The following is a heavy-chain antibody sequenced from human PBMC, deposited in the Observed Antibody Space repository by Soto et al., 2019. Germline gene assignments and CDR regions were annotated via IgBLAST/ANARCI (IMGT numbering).Heavy chain of an antibody. D-gene: IGHD3-22*01. CDR3: ARGGLGFFTMIVAQSGYFDY. J-gene: IGHJ4*02. CDR2: ISAYNGNT. CDR1: GYTFTSYG. V-gene: IGHV1-18*04. Sequence: GASVKVSCKASGYTFTSYGISWVRQAPGQGLEWMGWISAYNGNTNYAQKLQGRVTMTTDTSTSTAYMELRSLRSDDTAVYYCARGGLGFFTMIVAQSGYFDYWGQGTLVTVSS.